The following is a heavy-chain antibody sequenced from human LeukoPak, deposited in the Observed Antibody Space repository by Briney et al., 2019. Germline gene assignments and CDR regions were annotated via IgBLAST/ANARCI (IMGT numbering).Heavy chain of an antibody. V-gene: IGHV1-69*13. CDR1: GGTFSSYA. D-gene: IGHD2-15*01. CDR2: IIPIFGTA. J-gene: IGHJ4*02. CDR3: ARVYCSGGSCYDY. Sequence: SVKVSCKASGGTFSSYAISWVRQAPGQGLEWMGGIIPIFGTANYAQKFQGRVTTTADESTSTAYMELSSLRSEDTAVYYCARVYCSGGSCYDYWGQGTLVTVSS.